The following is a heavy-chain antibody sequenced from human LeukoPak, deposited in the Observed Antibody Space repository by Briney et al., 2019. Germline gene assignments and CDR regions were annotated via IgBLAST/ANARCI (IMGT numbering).Heavy chain of an antibody. Sequence: KPSETLSLTCTVSGGSISSYYWSWSRQPPGKGLEWIGYIYYSGSTNYNPSLKSRVTISVDTSKHQFSLTVRSVTAADTAVYYCAREGFLGSGSYPDYWGQGILVTVSS. CDR2: IYYSGST. D-gene: IGHD3-10*01. CDR1: GGSISSYY. J-gene: IGHJ4*02. V-gene: IGHV4-59*01. CDR3: AREGFLGSGSYPDY.